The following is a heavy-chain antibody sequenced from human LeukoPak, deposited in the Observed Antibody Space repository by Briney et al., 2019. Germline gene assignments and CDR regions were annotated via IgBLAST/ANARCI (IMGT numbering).Heavy chain of an antibody. V-gene: IGHV1-69*05. D-gene: IGHD3-22*01. Sequence: GASVKVSCKASGDTFNSYGISWVRQAPGQGLEWMGGIIPIFGSANYAQKLQGRVTITTDQSTSTAYMELSSLSSEDTAVYYCARITMIVYYYYGMDVWGQGTTVTVSS. CDR1: GDTFNSYG. J-gene: IGHJ6*02. CDR3: ARITMIVYYYYGMDV. CDR2: IIPIFGSA.